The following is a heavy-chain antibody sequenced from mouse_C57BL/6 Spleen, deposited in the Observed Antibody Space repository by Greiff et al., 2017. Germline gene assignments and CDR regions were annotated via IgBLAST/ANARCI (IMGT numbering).Heavy chain of an antibody. V-gene: IGHV1-80*01. CDR3: ARSDPVFYAMDY. CDR2: IYPGDGDT. CDR1: GYAFSSYW. J-gene: IGHJ4*01. Sequence: QVQLKQSGAELVKPGASVKISCKASGYAFSSYWMNWVKQRPGKGLEWIGQIYPGDGDTNYNGKFKGKATLTADKSSSTAYMQLSSLTSEDSAVYFCARSDPVFYAMDYWGQGTSVTVSS.